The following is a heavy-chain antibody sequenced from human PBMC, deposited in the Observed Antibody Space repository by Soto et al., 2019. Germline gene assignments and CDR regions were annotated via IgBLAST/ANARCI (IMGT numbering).Heavy chain of an antibody. CDR3: AATMSSVYYYDSSGYHRYYYGMDV. CDR1: GFTFRSCA. V-gene: IGHV3-23*01. J-gene: IGHJ6*02. Sequence: LRLSCAASGFTFRSCAMSWVRQAPGKGLEWVSAISGSGGSTYYADSVKGRFTISRDSSKNTLYLQMNSLRAEDTAVYYCAATMSSVYYYDSSGYHRYYYGMDVWGQGTTVTVSS. D-gene: IGHD3-22*01. CDR2: ISGSGGST.